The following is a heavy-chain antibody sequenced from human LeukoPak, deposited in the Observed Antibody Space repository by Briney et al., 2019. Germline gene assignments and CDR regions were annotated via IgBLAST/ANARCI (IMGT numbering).Heavy chain of an antibody. Sequence: PSETLSLTCSVSGGSITSYYWSWIRQSSGKGLEWIGYIDYTGSTSYNPSLKSRVTISADTSKNQFSLKLTSVTAADTAMYYCARDRGDGYGSEYWFDPWGQGILVTVSS. V-gene: IGHV4-59*01. D-gene: IGHD5-18*01. CDR3: ARDRGDGYGSEYWFDP. J-gene: IGHJ5*02. CDR1: GGSITSYY. CDR2: IDYTGST.